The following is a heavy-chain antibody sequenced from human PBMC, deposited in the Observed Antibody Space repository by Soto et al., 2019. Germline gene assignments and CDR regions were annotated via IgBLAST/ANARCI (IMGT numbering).Heavy chain of an antibody. CDR3: ARGYYSGSNPSSFDY. J-gene: IGHJ4*02. Sequence: QLVQSGAEVREPGSSVKVSCKASGGTFSSYTVIWVRQAPGQGLEWMGGITPTLNIAKYAEKFQGRVTITADESTSTVNMHLSSLRSEDTGVYFCARGYYSGSNPSSFDYWGQGTLVAVSS. D-gene: IGHD1-26*01. CDR1: GGTFSSYT. CDR2: ITPTLNIA. V-gene: IGHV1-69*01.